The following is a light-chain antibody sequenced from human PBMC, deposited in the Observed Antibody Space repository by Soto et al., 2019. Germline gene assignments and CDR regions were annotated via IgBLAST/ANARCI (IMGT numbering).Light chain of an antibody. Sequence: EIVMTQSPATLSVSPGESVTLSCRASQSVSNNLVWYQQKPGQAPRLLIYGASTRATGVPVRFSGSGSGTDFTLTISSLQSEDFAVYYCHQHNNWWTFGQGTKVDNK. CDR3: HQHNNWWT. CDR2: GAS. V-gene: IGKV3-15*01. J-gene: IGKJ1*01. CDR1: QSVSNN.